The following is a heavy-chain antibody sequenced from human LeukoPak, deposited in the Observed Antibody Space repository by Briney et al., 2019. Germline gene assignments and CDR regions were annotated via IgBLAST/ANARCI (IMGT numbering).Heavy chain of an antibody. Sequence: SETLSLTCTVSGGSISSYYWSWIRQPPGKGLEWIGYIYYSGSTNYNPSLKSRVTISVDTSKNQFSLKLSSVTAADTAVYYCARGTGPPLGYCSGGSCYGYYVDYWGQGTLVTVSS. CDR2: IYYSGST. J-gene: IGHJ4*02. CDR3: ARGTGPPLGYCSGGSCYGYYVDY. D-gene: IGHD2-15*01. CDR1: GGSISSYY. V-gene: IGHV4-59*13.